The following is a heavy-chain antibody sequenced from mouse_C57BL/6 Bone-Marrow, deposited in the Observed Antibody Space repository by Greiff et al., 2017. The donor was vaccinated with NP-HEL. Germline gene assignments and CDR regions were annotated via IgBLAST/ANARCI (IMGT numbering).Heavy chain of an antibody. V-gene: IGHV5-6*02. Sequence: DVKLVESGGDLVKPGGSLKLSCAASGFTFSSYGMSWVRQTPDKRLEWVATISSGGSYTYYPDSVKGRFTISRDNAKNTLYLQMSSLKSEDTAMYYCARHDYSNDFDYWGQGTTLTVSS. CDR1: GFTFSSYG. D-gene: IGHD2-5*01. CDR2: ISSGGSYT. J-gene: IGHJ2*01. CDR3: ARHDYSNDFDY.